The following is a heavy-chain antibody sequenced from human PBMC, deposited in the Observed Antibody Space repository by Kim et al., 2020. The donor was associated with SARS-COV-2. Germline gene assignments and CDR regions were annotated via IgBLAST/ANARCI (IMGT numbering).Heavy chain of an antibody. Sequence: GGSLRLSCAASGFTFTSYSMNWVRQAPGKGLEWVSSISSSRSNIYYADSVKGRFTISRDNAKNSLYLQMNSLRAEDTAVYYCARFALSTVSLDYWGQGTGGTVSS. CDR2: ISSSRSNI. D-gene: IGHD4-17*01. J-gene: IGHJ4*02. CDR1: GFTFTSYS. CDR3: ARFALSTVSLDY. V-gene: IGHV3-21*01.